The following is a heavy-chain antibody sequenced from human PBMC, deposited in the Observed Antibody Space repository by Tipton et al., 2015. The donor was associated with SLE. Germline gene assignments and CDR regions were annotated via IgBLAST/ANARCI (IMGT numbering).Heavy chain of an antibody. V-gene: IGHV4-59*01. CDR1: GGSITNYY. D-gene: IGHD6-19*01. CDR3: ARDSGWLVDC. Sequence: LRLSCTVSGGSITNYYWSWIRQPPGKGLEWIGYMHYSGSSNYNPSLKSRLSISVDTSKNQFSLNLSSVTAADTAVYYCARDSGWLVDCWGHGTLVTVSS. J-gene: IGHJ4*01. CDR2: MHYSGSS.